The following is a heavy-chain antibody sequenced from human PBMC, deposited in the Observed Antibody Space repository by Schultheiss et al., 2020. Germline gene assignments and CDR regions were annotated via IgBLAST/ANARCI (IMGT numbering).Heavy chain of an antibody. J-gene: IGHJ6*02. CDR2: IYYSGST. D-gene: IGHD2-2*01. Sequence: SETLSLTCTVSGGSISSGGYYWSWIRQHPGKGLEWIGYIYYSGSTYYNPSLKSRVTISVDTSKNQFSLKLSSVTAADTAVYYCARGRGCSSTSCYDGMDVWGQGTTVTVSS. CDR1: GGSISSGGYY. CDR3: ARGRGCSSTSCYDGMDV. V-gene: IGHV4-31*03.